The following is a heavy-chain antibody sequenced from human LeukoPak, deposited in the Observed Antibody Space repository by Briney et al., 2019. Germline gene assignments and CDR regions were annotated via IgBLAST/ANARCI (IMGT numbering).Heavy chain of an antibody. Sequence: ASVKVSCKASGYTFTSYDINWVRQATGQGLEWMGWMNPNSGNTGYAQKFQGRVTITRNTSISTAYMELSSLRSEDTAVYYCARGQGTVIHYYYHYMDVWGKGTTVTVSS. CDR2: MNPNSGNT. J-gene: IGHJ6*03. D-gene: IGHD4-11*01. CDR1: GYTFTSYD. V-gene: IGHV1-8*03. CDR3: ARGQGTVIHYYYHYMDV.